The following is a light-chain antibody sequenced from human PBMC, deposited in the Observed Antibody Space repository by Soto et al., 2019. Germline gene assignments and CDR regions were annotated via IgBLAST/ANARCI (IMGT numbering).Light chain of an antibody. V-gene: IGKV3-15*01. CDR3: QQYNAWPLT. Sequence: EIVMTQSPATLSVSPGERATLSCRASQSVSSDLAWYQQKPGQAPRLLIYDAFTRATGIPARLSGSGSGTEFTLTISSLQSEDFAVYYCQQYNAWPLTFGGGTKVDIK. CDR1: QSVSSD. J-gene: IGKJ4*01. CDR2: DAF.